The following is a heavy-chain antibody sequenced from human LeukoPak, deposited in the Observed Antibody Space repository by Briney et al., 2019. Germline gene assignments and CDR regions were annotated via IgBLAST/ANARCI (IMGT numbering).Heavy chain of an antibody. D-gene: IGHD3-10*01. V-gene: IGHV4-59*01. CDR3: ARGTMVRGAPTLGY. J-gene: IGHJ4*02. CDR1: GGSISSYY. Sequence: SETLSLTCTVSGGSISSYYWSWIRQPPGKGLEWIGYIYYSGSTNYNPSLKSRVTISVDTSKNQFSLKLSSVTAADTAVYYCARGTMVRGAPTLGYWGQGTLVTVSS. CDR2: IYYSGST.